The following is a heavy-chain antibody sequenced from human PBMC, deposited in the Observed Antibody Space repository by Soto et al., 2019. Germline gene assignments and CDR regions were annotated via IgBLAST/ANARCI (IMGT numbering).Heavy chain of an antibody. CDR2: IIPILGIA. CDR1: GCTFSSYT. V-gene: IGHV1-69*02. D-gene: IGHD2-15*01. J-gene: IGHJ4*02. Sequence: ASVKVSCKASGCTFSSYTISWVRQAPGQGLEWMGRIIPILGIANYAQKFQGRVTITADKSTSTAYMELSSLRSEDTAVYYCATADILDCSGGSCYSRFDYWGQGTLVTVSS. CDR3: ATADILDCSGGSCYSRFDY.